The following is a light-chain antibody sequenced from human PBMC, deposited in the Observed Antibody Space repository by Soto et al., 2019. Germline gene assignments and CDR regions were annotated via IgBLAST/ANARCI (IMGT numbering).Light chain of an antibody. CDR1: SSDVGGYNY. J-gene: IGLJ2*01. CDR3: CSYAGSYTLV. CDR2: DVN. V-gene: IGLV2-11*01. Sequence: QSVLTQPRSVSGSPGQSVTISCTGTSSDVGGYNYVSWYQQHPGRAPKLIIYDVNKRPSGVPDRFSGSKSDNTASLTISGLQAEDEADYYFCSYAGSYTLVFGGGTKLTVL.